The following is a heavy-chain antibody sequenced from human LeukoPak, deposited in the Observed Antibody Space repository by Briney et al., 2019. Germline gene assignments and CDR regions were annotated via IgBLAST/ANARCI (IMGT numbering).Heavy chain of an antibody. D-gene: IGHD2-15*01. V-gene: IGHV3-21*01. J-gene: IGHJ6*03. CDR3: ARAGYCSGGSCPRGYYYYMDV. Sequence: PGGSLRLSCAASGFTFSSYSMNWVRQAPGKGLEWVSSISSSSSYIYYADSVKSRFTISRDNATNSLYLQMNSLRAEDTAVYYCARAGYCSGGSCPRGYYYYMDVWGKGTTVTVSS. CDR2: ISSSSSYI. CDR1: GFTFSSYS.